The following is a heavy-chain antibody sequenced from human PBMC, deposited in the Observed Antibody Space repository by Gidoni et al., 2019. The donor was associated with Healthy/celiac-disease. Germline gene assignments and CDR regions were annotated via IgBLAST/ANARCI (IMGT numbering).Heavy chain of an antibody. V-gene: IGHV4-39*02. D-gene: IGHD1-7*01. Sequence: QLQLQESGPGLVKSSETLSLTCTVSGGSISSSSYYWGWIRQPPGKGLEWIGSIYYSGSTYYNPSLKSRVTISVDTSKNQFSLKLSSVTAADTAVYYCARDSGTTPGYWGQGTLVTVSS. CDR1: GGSISSSSYY. CDR2: IYYSGST. J-gene: IGHJ4*02. CDR3: ARDSGTTPGY.